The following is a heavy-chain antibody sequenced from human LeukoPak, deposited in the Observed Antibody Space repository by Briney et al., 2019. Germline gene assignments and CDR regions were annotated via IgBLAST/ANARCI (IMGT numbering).Heavy chain of an antibody. V-gene: IGHV3-30*02. J-gene: IGHJ6*03. CDR3: AKSDVVVAATLGLRYYYYYMDV. Sequence: SGGSLRLSCAASGFTFSSYGMHWVRQAPGKGLEWVAFIRYDGSNKYYADSVKGRFTISRDNSKNTLYLQMNSLRAEDTAVYYCAKSDVVVAATLGLRYYYYYMDVWGKGTTVTISS. CDR2: IRYDGSNK. CDR1: GFTFSSYG. D-gene: IGHD2-15*01.